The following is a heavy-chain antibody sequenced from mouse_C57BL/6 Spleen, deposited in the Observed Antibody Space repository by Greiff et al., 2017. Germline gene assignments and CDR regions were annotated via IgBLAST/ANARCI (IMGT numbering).Heavy chain of an antibody. CDR2: INPNYGTT. D-gene: IGHD1-1*01. J-gene: IGHJ1*03. Sequence: EVQLQESGPELVKPGASVKISCKASGYSFTDYNMNWVKQSNGKSLEWIGVINPNYGTTSYNQKFKFKATLTVDQSSTTAYMQLNSLTSEDSAVYYCATYYYGSSYGYFDVWGTGTTVTVSS. V-gene: IGHV1-39*01. CDR1: GYSFTDYN. CDR3: ATYYYGSSYGYFDV.